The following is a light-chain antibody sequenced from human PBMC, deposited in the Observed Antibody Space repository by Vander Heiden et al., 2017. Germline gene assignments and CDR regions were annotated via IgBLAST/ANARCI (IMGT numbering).Light chain of an antibody. CDR2: AAS. V-gene: IGKV1-9*01. J-gene: IGKJ3*01. CDR1: QGISSY. CDR3: QQHNSYPFT. Sequence: DIQLTQSTSFLSASVGDRVTITCRASQGISSYLAWYQQKPGKAPRLLIYAASTLQSGVPARFSGSGSGTEFTLTISSLQPEDFATYYCQQHNSYPFTFGPGTKVDIK.